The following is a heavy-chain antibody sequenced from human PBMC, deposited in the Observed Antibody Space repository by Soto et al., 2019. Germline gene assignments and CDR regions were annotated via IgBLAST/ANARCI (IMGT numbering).Heavy chain of an antibody. Sequence: EVQLLESGGGWVQPGGSLRLSCAASGFTFSSYAMSWVRRAPGKGLEWVSAISGSGGSTYYADSVKGRFTISRDNSKNTLYLQMNSLRAKDTAVYYCARFYSNYYYYYMDVWGKGTTVTVSS. D-gene: IGHD4-4*01. CDR3: ARFYSNYYYYYMDV. CDR1: GFTFSSYA. CDR2: ISGSGGST. V-gene: IGHV3-23*01. J-gene: IGHJ6*03.